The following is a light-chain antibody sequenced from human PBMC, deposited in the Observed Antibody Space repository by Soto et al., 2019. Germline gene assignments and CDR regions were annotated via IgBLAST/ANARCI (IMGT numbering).Light chain of an antibody. CDR2: DVS. J-gene: IGLJ1*01. V-gene: IGLV2-11*01. CDR1: SSDVGGYNY. CDR3: CSYAGSYTYG. Sequence: QSVLTQPRSVSGSPGQSVTISCTGTSSDVGGYNYVSWYQQHPGKAPKLMIYDVSKRPSGVPDRFSGSKSGNTASLTFSGFQVEDEADYYCCSYAGSYTYGFGTGTKVTVL.